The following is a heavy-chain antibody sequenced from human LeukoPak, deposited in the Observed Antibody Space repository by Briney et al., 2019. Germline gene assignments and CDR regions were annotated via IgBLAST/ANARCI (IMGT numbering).Heavy chain of an antibody. D-gene: IGHD1-26*01. V-gene: IGHV4-31*03. J-gene: IGHJ4*02. CDR1: GGSVSSGGTY. CDR2: TSYSGGA. Sequence: PSETLSLTCTVSGGSVSSGGTYWSWIRQHPGKGLEWIGFTSYSGGAYYNPSLMSRITMSVDRSQNQFSLKLSAVTAADTAVYCCAAAEWEYFYFHSWGQGTKVAVSS. CDR3: AAAEWEYFYFHS.